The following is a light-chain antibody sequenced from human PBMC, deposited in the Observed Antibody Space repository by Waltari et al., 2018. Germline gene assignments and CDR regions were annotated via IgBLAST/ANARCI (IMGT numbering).Light chain of an antibody. CDR3: QTWGTGIQV. CDR2: LKSDGNH. Sequence: QLVLTPSPSASASLGASVKLTCTLTRGHTTYDIHWHQQQPEKGPRYLMRLKSDGNHIKGDGIPDRFSGSSSGAERYLTISSLQSDDEADYYCQTWGTGIQVFGGGTKLTVL. J-gene: IGLJ3*02. CDR1: RGHTTYD. V-gene: IGLV4-69*01.